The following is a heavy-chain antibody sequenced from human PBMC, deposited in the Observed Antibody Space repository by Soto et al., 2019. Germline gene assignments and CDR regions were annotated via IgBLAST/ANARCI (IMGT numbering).Heavy chain of an antibody. CDR1: GYTFTSYA. CDR2: INAGNGNT. V-gene: IGHV1-3*01. CDR3: ARADIVVVPAAMSPY. J-gene: IGHJ4*02. D-gene: IGHD2-2*01. Sequence: ASVKVSCKASGYTFTSYAMHWVRQAPGQRLEWMGWINAGNGNTKYSQKFQGRVTITRDTSASTAYMELSSLRSEDTAVYYCARADIVVVPAAMSPYWGQGTLVTVSS.